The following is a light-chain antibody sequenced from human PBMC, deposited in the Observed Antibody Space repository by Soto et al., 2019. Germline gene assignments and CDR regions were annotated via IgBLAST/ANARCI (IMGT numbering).Light chain of an antibody. CDR1: QSVLYSSNNKNY. CDR3: QQYYSTPPT. Sequence: DIVMTQSPDSLAVSLGERATINCKSSQSVLYSSNNKNYLAWYQQRPGQPPKLLFYWASTRYSGVPDRFSGSGSGTDFTLTISSLQAEDVAVYYCQQYYSTPPTFGPGTKVDIK. V-gene: IGKV4-1*01. J-gene: IGKJ3*01. CDR2: WAS.